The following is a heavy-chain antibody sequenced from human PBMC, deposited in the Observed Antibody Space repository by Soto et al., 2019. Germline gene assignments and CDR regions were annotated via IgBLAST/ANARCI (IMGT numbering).Heavy chain of an antibody. V-gene: IGHV3-21*01. CDR2: ISSSSSYI. J-gene: IGHJ4*02. CDR1: GFTFSSYS. D-gene: IGHD2-15*01. Sequence: GGSLRLSCAASGFTFSSYSMNWVRQAPGKGLEWVSSISSSSSYIYYADSVKGRFTISRDNAKNSLYLQMNSLRAEDTAVYYCARDGRYCSGGSCYNFAYGGQGPLVTVSS. CDR3: ARDGRYCSGGSCYNFAY.